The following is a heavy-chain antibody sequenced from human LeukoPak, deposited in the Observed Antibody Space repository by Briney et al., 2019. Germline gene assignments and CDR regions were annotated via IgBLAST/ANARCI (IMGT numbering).Heavy chain of an antibody. V-gene: IGHV3-23*01. Sequence: GGSLRLSCAASGFTFSSYAMSWVRQAPGKGLEWVSAISGSGGSTYYADSVKGRFTISRDNSKNTLYLQMNSLRPEDTAVYYCASPGYSYGYRFDYWGQGTLVTVSS. CDR2: ISGSGGST. D-gene: IGHD5-18*01. CDR1: GFTFSSYA. J-gene: IGHJ4*02. CDR3: ASPGYSYGYRFDY.